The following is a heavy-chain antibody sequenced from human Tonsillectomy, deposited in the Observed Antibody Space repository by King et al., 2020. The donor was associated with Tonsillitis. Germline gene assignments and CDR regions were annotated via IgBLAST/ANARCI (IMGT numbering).Heavy chain of an antibody. V-gene: IGHV3-43*01. CDR1: GFTFDDYN. CDR3: AREPMSGGRKWTIDA. J-gene: IGHJ5*02. D-gene: IGHD2-8*02. Sequence: VQLVESGGVVVQPGGSLRLSCAASGFTFDDYNMHWVRHAPGKGLEWVSLFSWEGGSTYYADSVKGRFTISRDTSKNSLYLQMNSLRTEDTALYYCAREPMSGGRKWTIDAWGQGTLVTVAS. CDR2: FSWEGGST.